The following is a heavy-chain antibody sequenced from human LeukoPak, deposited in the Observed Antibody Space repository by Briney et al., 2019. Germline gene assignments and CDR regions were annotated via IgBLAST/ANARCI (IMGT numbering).Heavy chain of an antibody. V-gene: IGHV3-21*01. J-gene: IGHJ4*02. D-gene: IGHD3-22*01. CDR1: GFTFSSYS. CDR2: ISSSSSYI. Sequence: PGGSLRLSCSASGFTFSSYSMNWVRQAPGKGLEWVSSISSSSSYIYYADSVKGRFTISRDNAKNSLYLQMNSLRAEDTAVYYCARDLTYYDSSGYYYWGQGTLVTVSS. CDR3: ARDLTYYDSSGYYY.